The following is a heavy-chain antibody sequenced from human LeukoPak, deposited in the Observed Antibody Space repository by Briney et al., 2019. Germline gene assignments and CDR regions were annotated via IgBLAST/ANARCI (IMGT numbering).Heavy chain of an antibody. CDR2: IYHSGST. V-gene: IGHV4-30-2*01. CDR3: ARVPAYYDFWSGYVYYGMDV. J-gene: IGHJ6*02. CDR1: GGSISSGGYS. D-gene: IGHD3-3*01. Sequence: PSQTLSLTCAVSGGSISSGGYSWSWIRQPPGKGLEWIGYIYHSGSTYYNPSLKSRVTISVDRSKNQFSLKLSSVTAADTAVYYCARVPAYYDFWSGYVYYGMDVWGQGTTVTVSS.